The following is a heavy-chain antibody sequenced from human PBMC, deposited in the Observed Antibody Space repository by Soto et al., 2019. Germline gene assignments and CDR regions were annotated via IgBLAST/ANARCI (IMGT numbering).Heavy chain of an antibody. D-gene: IGHD2-15*01. J-gene: IGHJ6*02. CDR3: ARSQGGSSSLDIYYYYYYGMDV. CDR1: GVTFSSYA. CDR2: VIPIFGTA. Sequence: QVQLVQSGAEVKKPGTSVKVSCRAPGVTFSSYAISWVRQAPGQGLEWMGGVIPIFGTAKYAQKFQGRVTITADESTSTGYMELRSLRSEDTAVYYCARSQGGSSSLDIYYYYYYGMDVWGQGTTVTVSS. V-gene: IGHV1-69*01.